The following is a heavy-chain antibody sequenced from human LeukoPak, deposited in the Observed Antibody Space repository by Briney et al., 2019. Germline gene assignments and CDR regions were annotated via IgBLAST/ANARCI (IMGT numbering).Heavy chain of an antibody. CDR2: ISYSGNT. D-gene: IGHD3-10*01. CDR3: ASPSKYNYGSGAHIDY. J-gene: IGHJ4*02. Sequence: SETLSLTCTVSGGSISSSSYCWAWIRQPPGKGLEWIGSISYSGNTYYNPSLKSRLTISVDTSKNQFSLKLTSVTAADTAVYFCASPSKYNYGSGAHIDYWGQGTLITVSS. CDR1: GGSISSSSYC. V-gene: IGHV4-39*01.